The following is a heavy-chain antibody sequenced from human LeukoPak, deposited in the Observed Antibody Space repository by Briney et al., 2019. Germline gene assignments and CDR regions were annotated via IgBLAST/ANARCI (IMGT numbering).Heavy chain of an antibody. CDR1: GGSFSGYY. Sequence: SETLSLTCAVYGGSFSGYYWSWIRQPPGKGLEWIGEINHSGSTNYNPSLKSRLTISVDTSKNQFSLKLNSVTAADTAVYYCAKDNPVATDYWGQGTLVTVSS. CDR3: AKDNPVATDY. V-gene: IGHV4-34*01. J-gene: IGHJ4*02. D-gene: IGHD5-12*01. CDR2: INHSGST.